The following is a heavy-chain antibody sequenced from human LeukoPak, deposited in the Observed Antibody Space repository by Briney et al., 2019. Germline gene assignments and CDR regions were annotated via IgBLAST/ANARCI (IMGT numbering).Heavy chain of an antibody. V-gene: IGHV3-66*01. Sequence: GGSLRLSCAASGFTVSSNYMSWVRQAPGKGLEWVSVIYSGGSTYYADSVKGRFTISRDNSKNTLYLQMNSLRAEDTAVYYCAGWSSGYSYVSYYGMDVWGQGTTVTVSS. CDR2: IYSGGST. J-gene: IGHJ6*02. D-gene: IGHD5-18*01. CDR1: GFTVSSNY. CDR3: AGWSSGYSYVSYYGMDV.